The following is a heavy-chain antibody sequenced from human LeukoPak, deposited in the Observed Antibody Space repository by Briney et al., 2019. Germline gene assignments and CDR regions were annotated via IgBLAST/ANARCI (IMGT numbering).Heavy chain of an antibody. CDR3: AKDQKGLRYYDSSGELIDY. V-gene: IGHV3-23*01. CDR1: GFTFSSYA. CDR2: ISGSGGST. Sequence: TGGSLRLSCAASGFTFSSYAMSWVRQAPGKGLEWVSAISGSGGSTYYADSVKGRFTISRDNSKNTLYLQMNSLRAEDTAVYYCAKDQKGLRYYDSSGELIDYWGQGTLVTVSS. D-gene: IGHD3-22*01. J-gene: IGHJ4*02.